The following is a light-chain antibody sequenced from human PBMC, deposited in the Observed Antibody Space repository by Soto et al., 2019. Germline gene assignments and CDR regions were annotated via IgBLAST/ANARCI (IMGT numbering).Light chain of an antibody. J-gene: IGKJ1*01. CDR2: AAS. CDR1: QTITTY. V-gene: IGKV1-39*01. Sequence: DLQMTQSPSSLSASVGDRVTISCRASQTITTYLNWYQQKPGKAPKLLIYAASSLHSGVPSRFIGSGSGTDFTLTISSLQPEDFAAYYCQQTYSALWTFGQGTKLEIK. CDR3: QQTYSALWT.